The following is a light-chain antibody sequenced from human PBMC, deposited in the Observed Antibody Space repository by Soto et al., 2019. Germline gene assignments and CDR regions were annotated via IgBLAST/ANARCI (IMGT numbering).Light chain of an antibody. V-gene: IGLV2-14*01. CDR1: SSDVGGYNY. CDR2: EVS. Sequence: QSALTQPASVSGSPGQSITISCTGTSSDVGGYNYVSWYQQHPGKAPKLMIYEVSNRPSGVSNRFSGSKSGNTASLTISGLQDEEEEDYYCSSYKVGSNLVVFGGGTKLTVL. CDR3: SSYKVGSNLVV. J-gene: IGLJ2*01.